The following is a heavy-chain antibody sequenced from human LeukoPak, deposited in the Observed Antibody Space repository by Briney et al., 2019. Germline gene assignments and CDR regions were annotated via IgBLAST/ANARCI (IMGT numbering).Heavy chain of an antibody. CDR2: IDQDGSEK. Sequence: GGSLRLSCAASGFTFSNYWMTWVRQAPGKGLEWAANIDQDGSEKFYVDSVKGRFTISGDNAKDSLYLQMNSLRAEDTALYYCARDQGAAGDYWGQGTLVTVSS. V-gene: IGHV3-7*01. D-gene: IGHD6-13*01. CDR1: GFTFSNYW. J-gene: IGHJ4*02. CDR3: ARDQGAAGDY.